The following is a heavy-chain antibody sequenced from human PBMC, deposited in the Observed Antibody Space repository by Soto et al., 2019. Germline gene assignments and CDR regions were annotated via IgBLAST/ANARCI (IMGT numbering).Heavy chain of an antibody. V-gene: IGHV1-69*08. CDR2: IIPILGIA. CDR3: ARDPPRVVPAAMGFQVAWFDP. D-gene: IGHD2-2*01. CDR1: GGTFSSYT. Sequence: QVQLVQSGAEVKKPGSSVKVSCKASGGTFSSYTISWVRQAPGQGLEWMGRIIPILGIANYAQKFQGRVTITADKSTSTAYMELRSLRSEDTAVYYCARDPPRVVPAAMGFQVAWFDPWGQGTLVTVSS. J-gene: IGHJ5*02.